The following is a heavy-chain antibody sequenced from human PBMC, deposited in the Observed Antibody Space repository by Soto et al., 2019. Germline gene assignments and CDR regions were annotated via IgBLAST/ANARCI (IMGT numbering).Heavy chain of an antibody. CDR1: GYSFTTYY. CDR3: ARGGDDSAIVTRTDFDC. Sequence: ASVKVSCKASGYSFTTYYMHWVRQAPGQGLEGMAVIEPRGGSTFYAQTFQGKVTMTRDTSASTVYTQLSSLRSEDTAVYCCARGGDDSAIVTRTDFDCWGQ. V-gene: IGHV1-46*01. J-gene: IGHJ4*02. D-gene: IGHD5-18*01. CDR2: IEPRGGST.